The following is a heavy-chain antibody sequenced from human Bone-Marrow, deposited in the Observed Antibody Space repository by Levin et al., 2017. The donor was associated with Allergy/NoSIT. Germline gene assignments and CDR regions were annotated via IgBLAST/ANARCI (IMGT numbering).Heavy chain of an antibody. D-gene: IGHD5-12*01. J-gene: IGHJ4*02. V-gene: IGHV4-31*03. CDR3: ARYNGYDFDY. Sequence: SQTLSLPCTVSGGSISSGGYYWSWIRQHPGKGLEWIGYIYYSGNTYYNPSLKSRVSISVVTSKNQFSLKLSSVTAADTAVYYCARYNGYDFDYWGQGTLVTVSS. CDR1: GGSISSGGYY. CDR2: IYYSGNT.